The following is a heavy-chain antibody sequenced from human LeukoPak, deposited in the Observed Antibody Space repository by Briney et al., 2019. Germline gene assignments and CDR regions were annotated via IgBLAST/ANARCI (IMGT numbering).Heavy chain of an antibody. D-gene: IGHD5-18*01. Sequence: GGSLRLSCAASGVTVSSNYMSWVRQAPGKGLEWVSVMYSGGSTYYADSVKGRFTISRDNSTNTLYLQMNSLRAEDTAVYYCAREIRYYYYMDVWGKGTTVTISS. V-gene: IGHV3-53*01. J-gene: IGHJ6*03. CDR3: AREIRYYYYMDV. CDR2: MYSGGST. CDR1: GVTVSSNY.